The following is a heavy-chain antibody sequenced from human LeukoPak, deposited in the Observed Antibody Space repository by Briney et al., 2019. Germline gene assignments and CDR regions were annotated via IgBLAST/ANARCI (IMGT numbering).Heavy chain of an antibody. CDR2: ISGSGGST. D-gene: IGHD3-16*01. V-gene: IGHV3-23*01. CDR3: AQDYGDYWGGSYFDY. Sequence: GGSLRLSCAASGFTFSSYAMCWVRQAPGKGLEWVSAISGSGGSTYYADSVKGRFTISRDNSKNTLYLQMNSLRAEDTAVYYCAQDYGDYWGGSYFDYCGQGTLVTVSS. CDR1: GFTFSSYA. J-gene: IGHJ4*01.